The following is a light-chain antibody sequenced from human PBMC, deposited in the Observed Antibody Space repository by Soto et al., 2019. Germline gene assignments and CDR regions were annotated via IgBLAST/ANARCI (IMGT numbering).Light chain of an antibody. V-gene: IGLV2-14*03. CDR3: SSYASTNAVL. Sequence: QSALTQPASVSGSPGQSITISCTGTYNDVGGFNYVSWYQQHPGKAPKLMIFDVSNRPSWVSSRFSGSKSGNTASLTISGLQADDEADYYCSSYASTNAVLFGGGTKLTVL. CDR2: DVS. CDR1: YNDVGGFNY. J-gene: IGLJ3*02.